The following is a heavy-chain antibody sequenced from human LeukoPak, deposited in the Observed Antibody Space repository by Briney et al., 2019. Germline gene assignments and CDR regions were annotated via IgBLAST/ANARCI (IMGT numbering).Heavy chain of an antibody. CDR1: GGSMSSYY. CDR3: ATDRRLIQGGFDC. J-gene: IGHJ4*02. V-gene: IGHV4-59*12. D-gene: IGHD5-18*01. Sequence: PSETLSLTCTVSGGSMSSYYWSWIRQPPGKGLEWIGYISYSGSTNYNPSLKGRITISVDTSKNQFSLKLSSVTAADTAVYFCATDRRLIQGGFDCWGQGTLVTVSS. CDR2: ISYSGST.